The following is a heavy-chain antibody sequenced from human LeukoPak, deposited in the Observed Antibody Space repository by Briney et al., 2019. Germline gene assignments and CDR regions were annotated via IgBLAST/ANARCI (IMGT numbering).Heavy chain of an antibody. D-gene: IGHD3-22*01. CDR1: GGSISSSNW. V-gene: IGHV4-4*02. CDR3: ARGQYYDSSGYYYLGNAFDI. J-gene: IGHJ3*02. CDR2: IYHSGST. Sequence: SSGTLSLTCAVSGGSISSSNWWCWVRQPPGKGLECIGEIYHSGSTNYNPSLKSRVTISVDKSKNQFSLKLSSVTAADTAVYYCARGQYYDSSGYYYLGNAFDIWGQGTMVTVSS.